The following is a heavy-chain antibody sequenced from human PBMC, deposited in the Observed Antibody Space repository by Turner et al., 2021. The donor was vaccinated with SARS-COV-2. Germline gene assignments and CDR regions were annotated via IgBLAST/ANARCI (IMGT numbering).Heavy chain of an antibody. CDR1: GCTRIELS. CDR2: FDPEEGET. Sequence: QVQLVQSGAEVKKRGASVEVTCKVSGCTRIELSMDWVRQAPGKGLEWMGGFDPEEGETNYAQKFQGRVTMTEDTSTDTAYMELSSLRSEDTAVYYCATAPANYYDSSGSKGFYYYYYGMDVWGQGTTVTVSS. CDR3: ATAPANYYDSSGSKGFYYYYYGMDV. V-gene: IGHV1-24*01. D-gene: IGHD3-22*01. J-gene: IGHJ6*02.